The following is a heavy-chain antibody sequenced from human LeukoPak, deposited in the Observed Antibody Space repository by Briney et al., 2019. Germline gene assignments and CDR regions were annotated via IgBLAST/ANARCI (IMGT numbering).Heavy chain of an antibody. V-gene: IGHV3-23*01. Sequence: DPGGSLRLSCAASGFTFSNYAMSWVRQAPGKGLEWVSAISGSASSTYHADSVKGRFTISRDNSKNTLYLQMNSLRAEDTAVYYCARVLAEYRGFRGVTNLPRYYYYMDVWGKGTTVTISS. CDR3: ARVLAEYRGFRGVTNLPRYYYYMDV. D-gene: IGHD3-10*01. CDR2: ISGSASST. CDR1: GFTFSNYA. J-gene: IGHJ6*03.